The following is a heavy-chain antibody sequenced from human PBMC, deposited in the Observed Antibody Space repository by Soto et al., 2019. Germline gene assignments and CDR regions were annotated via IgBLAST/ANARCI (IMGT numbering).Heavy chain of an antibody. J-gene: IGHJ5*02. Sequence: ASVKVSCKACVYTFTSYGISWVRQAPGQGREWMGWISAYNGNTNYAQKLQGRVTMTTDTSTSTAYMERRSLRSDDTAVYYCARVRDDIAQGFDPWGQGTLVTVSS. CDR2: ISAYNGNT. CDR1: VYTFTSYG. V-gene: IGHV1-18*04. D-gene: IGHD2-15*01. CDR3: ARVRDDIAQGFDP.